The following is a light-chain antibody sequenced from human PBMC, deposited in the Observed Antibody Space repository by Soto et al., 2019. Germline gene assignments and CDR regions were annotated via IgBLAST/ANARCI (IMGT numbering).Light chain of an antibody. Sequence: DIQITQSPSSLSASVGDRVTVTCRASQSISTYLYWYQQKPGTAPKLLIYAASSLETGVPSRFSGSGSGTDFTLTISSLHPEDFATYFCQQSYTTPFTFGPGTKVDIK. V-gene: IGKV1-39*01. J-gene: IGKJ3*01. CDR1: QSISTY. CDR2: AAS. CDR3: QQSYTTPFT.